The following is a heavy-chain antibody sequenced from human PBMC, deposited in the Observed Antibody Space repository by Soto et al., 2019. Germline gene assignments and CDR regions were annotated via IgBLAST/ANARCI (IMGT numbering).Heavy chain of an antibody. Sequence: EVQLLESGGGLVQPGGSLRLSCAAPGFTFSSYAMSWVRQAPGKGLEWVSAISGSGGSTYYADSVKGRFTISRDNSKNTLYLQMNSLRAEDTAVHYCAKARADYYDSSGYPVDYWGQGTLVTVSS. D-gene: IGHD3-22*01. V-gene: IGHV3-23*01. CDR1: GFTFSSYA. CDR2: ISGSGGST. CDR3: AKARADYYDSSGYPVDY. J-gene: IGHJ4*02.